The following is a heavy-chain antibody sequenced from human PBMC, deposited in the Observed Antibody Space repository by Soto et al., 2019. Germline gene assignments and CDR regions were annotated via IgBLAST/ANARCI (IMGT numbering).Heavy chain of an antibody. J-gene: IGHJ6*03. CDR3: AKEVVIDYYYYMDV. Sequence: GGSLRLSCAASGFTFSSYGMHWVRQAPGKGLEWVAVISYDGSNKYYADSVKGRFTISRDNSKNTLYLQMNSLRAEDTAVYYCAKEVVIDYYYYMDVWGKGTTVTVSS. D-gene: IGHD3-22*01. CDR1: GFTFSSYG. CDR2: ISYDGSNK. V-gene: IGHV3-30*18.